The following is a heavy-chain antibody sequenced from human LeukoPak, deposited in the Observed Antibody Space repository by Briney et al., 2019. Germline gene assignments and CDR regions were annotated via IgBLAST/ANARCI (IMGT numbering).Heavy chain of an antibody. D-gene: IGHD1-26*01. CDR1: GVTFSGFV. CDR3: AKPRGTNPVDFYFMDV. V-gene: IGHV3-33*06. Sequence: GGTLRLSCAASGVTFSGFVMHCVRQAPGKGLEWVALIWSDETNKYYADSVKGRFTISRDDSKNTLYLQMNRLRGEDTAVYYCAKPRGTNPVDFYFMDVWGKGTTVTVSS. J-gene: IGHJ6*03. CDR2: IWSDETNK.